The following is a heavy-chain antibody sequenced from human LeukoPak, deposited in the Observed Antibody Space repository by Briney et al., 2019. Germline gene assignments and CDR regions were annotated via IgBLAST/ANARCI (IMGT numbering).Heavy chain of an antibody. J-gene: IGHJ4*02. CDR3: AKDRAGAAAGFARWPLDY. CDR1: GFTFSSYG. V-gene: IGHV3-23*01. Sequence: PGGSLRLSCAASGFTFSSYGMSWVRQAPGKGLEWVSAISGSGGSTYYADSVKGRFTISRDNSKNTLYLQMNSLRAEDTAVYYCAKDRAGAAAGFARWPLDYWGQGTLVTVSS. D-gene: IGHD6-13*01. CDR2: ISGSGGST.